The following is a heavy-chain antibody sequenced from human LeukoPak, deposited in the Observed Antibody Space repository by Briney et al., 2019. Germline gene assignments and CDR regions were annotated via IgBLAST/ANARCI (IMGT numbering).Heavy chain of an antibody. J-gene: IGHJ5*02. Sequence: SETLSLTCTVSGGSISSYYWSWIRQPAGKGLEWIGRIYTSGSTNYNPSLKSRVTMSVDTSKNQFSLKLSSVTAADTAVYYCARDEPSVRYGSGIAGWFDPWGQGTLVTVSS. D-gene: IGHD3-10*01. V-gene: IGHV4-4*07. CDR1: GGSISSYY. CDR2: IYTSGST. CDR3: ARDEPSVRYGSGIAGWFDP.